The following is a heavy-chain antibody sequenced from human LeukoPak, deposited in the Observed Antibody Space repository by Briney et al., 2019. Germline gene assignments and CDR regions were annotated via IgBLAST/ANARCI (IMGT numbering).Heavy chain of an antibody. CDR1: GGSFSGYY. V-gene: IGHV4-34*01. Sequence: PSETLSLTCAVYGGSFSGYYWSWIRQPPGKGLEWIGEINHSGSTNYNPSLKSRVTISVDTSKNQFSLKLSSVTAADTAVYCCASTICISTSCYPGVADYWGQGTLVTVSS. CDR3: ASTICISTSCYPGVADY. D-gene: IGHD2-2*01. CDR2: INHSGST. J-gene: IGHJ4*02.